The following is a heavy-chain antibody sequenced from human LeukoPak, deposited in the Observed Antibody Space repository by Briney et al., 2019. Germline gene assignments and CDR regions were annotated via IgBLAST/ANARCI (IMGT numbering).Heavy chain of an antibody. Sequence: SETLSLTCTVSGGSLSSYYWSWIRQPPGKGLEWIGYIYYSGSTNYNPSLKSRVTMSVDTFKNQFSLKLSSVTAADTAVYHCARQGSDCSGGSCYYYYFDYWGQGTLVTVSS. V-gene: IGHV4-59*08. CDR1: GGSLSSYY. D-gene: IGHD2-15*01. CDR3: ARQGSDCSGGSCYYYYFDY. CDR2: IYYSGST. J-gene: IGHJ4*02.